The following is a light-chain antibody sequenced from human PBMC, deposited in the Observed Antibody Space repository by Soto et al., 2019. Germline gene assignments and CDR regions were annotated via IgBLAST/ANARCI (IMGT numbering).Light chain of an antibody. CDR3: QQYNNWPPCT. J-gene: IGKJ2*02. V-gene: IGKV3-15*01. CDR1: QSVSSSY. CDR2: GAS. Sequence: IVLTQSPRTLSLSPWERVTLSCRATQSVSSSYLAWYQQKPGQAPRLLIYGASSRATGIPARFSGSGSGTEFTLTISSLQSEDFAVYYCQQYNNWPPCTFGQGTKVDIK.